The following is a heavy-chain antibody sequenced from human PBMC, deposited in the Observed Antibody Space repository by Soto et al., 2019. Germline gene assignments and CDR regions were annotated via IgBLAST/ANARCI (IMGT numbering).Heavy chain of an antibody. CDR1: GGSISSYY. V-gene: IGHV4-59*01. CDR3: ARVWGGGFDF. D-gene: IGHD3-10*01. J-gene: IGHJ3*01. Sequence: LEILSLTCTVSGGSISSYYWSWIRQPPGKGLEWIGYIYYSGSTNYNPSLKSRVTISVDTSKNQFSLKLSSVTAADTAVYYCARVWGGGFDFWGQGTMVTVSS. CDR2: IYYSGST.